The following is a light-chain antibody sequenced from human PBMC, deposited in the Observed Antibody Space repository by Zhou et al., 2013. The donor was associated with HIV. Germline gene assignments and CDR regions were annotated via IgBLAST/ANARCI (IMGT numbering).Light chain of an antibody. J-gene: IGKJ5*01. CDR2: AAS. V-gene: IGKV3-15*01. CDR3: QQYGSSPIT. CDR1: QNIVSN. Sequence: EVVMTQSPATLSVSPGERATLSCRASQNIVSNLAWYQHKPGQAPRLLIYAASTRATGIPARFSGSGSGTEFTLTISGLQSEDFAVYYCQQYGSSPITFGQGTRLDIK.